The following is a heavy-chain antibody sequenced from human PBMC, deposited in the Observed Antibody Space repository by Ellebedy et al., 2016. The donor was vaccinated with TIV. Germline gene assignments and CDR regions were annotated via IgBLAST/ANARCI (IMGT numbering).Heavy chain of an antibody. D-gene: IGHD1-1*01. V-gene: IGHV4-59*02. CDR3: ARGQLTYYYYGMDV. CDR2: IYDSGST. CDR1: GASVTSY. J-gene: IGHJ6*02. Sequence: SETLSLXCTVSGASVTSYWSWIRQPPGKGLEWIGYIYDSGSTNYNPSLESRVTISVDTSRNQLSLRLTSVTAADTAVYYCARGQLTYYYYGMDVWGQGTTVTVSS.